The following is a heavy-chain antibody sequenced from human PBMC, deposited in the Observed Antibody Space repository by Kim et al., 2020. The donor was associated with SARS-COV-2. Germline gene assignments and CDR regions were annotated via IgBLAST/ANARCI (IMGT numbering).Heavy chain of an antibody. CDR2: ISYDGSNK. CDR1: GFTFSSYG. CDR3: AKAGIGESVIVVVPAATDYYYYGMDV. J-gene: IGHJ6*02. D-gene: IGHD2-2*01. V-gene: IGHV3-30*18. Sequence: GGSLRLSCAASGFTFSSYGMHWVRQAPGKGLEWVAVISYDGSNKYYADSVKGRFTISRDNSKNTLYLQMNSLRAEDTAVYYCAKAGIGESVIVVVPAATDYYYYGMDVWGQGTTVTVSS.